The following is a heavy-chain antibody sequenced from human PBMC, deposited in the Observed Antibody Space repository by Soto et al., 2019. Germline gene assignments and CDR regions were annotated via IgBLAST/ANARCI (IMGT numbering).Heavy chain of an antibody. V-gene: IGHV1-8*01. Sequence: ASVKVSCKASGYTFSSNDINWVRQAPGQGLEWMGWMNPDTGNTGYAHKFQGRVTMTRNTSANTAYMELSSLRSEDTAVYYCARAVAVPADFDYWGQGTLVTVSS. D-gene: IGHD6-19*01. CDR2: MNPDTGNT. CDR1: GYTFSSND. J-gene: IGHJ4*02. CDR3: ARAVAVPADFDY.